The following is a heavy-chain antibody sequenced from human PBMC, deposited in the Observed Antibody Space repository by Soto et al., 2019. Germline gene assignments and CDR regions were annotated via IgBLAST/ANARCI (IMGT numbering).Heavy chain of an antibody. Sequence: QVQLQESGPGLVKPSQTLSLTCTVSGGSISSGGYYWSWIRQHPGKGLEWIGYIYYSGSTYYNPSLNSRVTISVDTSKNHFSQTLSSVTAADTAVYYCARDMRVAVEHGGFDYWGQGTLVTVSS. J-gene: IGHJ4*02. CDR3: ARDMRVAVEHGGFDY. D-gene: IGHD6-19*01. CDR2: IYYSGST. CDR1: GGSISSGGYY. V-gene: IGHV4-31*03.